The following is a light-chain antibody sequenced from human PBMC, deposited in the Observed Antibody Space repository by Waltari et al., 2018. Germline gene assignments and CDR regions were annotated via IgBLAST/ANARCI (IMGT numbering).Light chain of an antibody. V-gene: IGLV4-69*01. CDR2: VNSDGSH. Sequence: QLVLTQSPSASASLGASVKLTCTLSSGHSTNVIARLQKRAERGPRYLMKVNSDGSHNKGDEIPDRFSGSSSGAEHYLTISSLQSEDEADYYCQTGGHGTWVFGGGTKLTVL. CDR1: SGHSTNV. J-gene: IGLJ3*02. CDR3: QTGGHGTWV.